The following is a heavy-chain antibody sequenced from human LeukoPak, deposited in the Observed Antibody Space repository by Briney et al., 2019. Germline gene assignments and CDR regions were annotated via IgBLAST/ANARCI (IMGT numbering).Heavy chain of an antibody. CDR2: IYYSGST. V-gene: IGHV4-59*01. CDR3: ARLVNEYSSSSDDY. D-gene: IGHD6-6*01. J-gene: IGHJ4*02. CDR1: GGSISSYY. Sequence: PSETLSLTCTVSGGSISSYYWSWIRQPPGKGLEWIGYIYYSGSTNYNPSLKSRVTISVDTSKNQFSLKLSSVTAADTAVYYCARLVNEYSSSSDDYWGQGTLVTVSS.